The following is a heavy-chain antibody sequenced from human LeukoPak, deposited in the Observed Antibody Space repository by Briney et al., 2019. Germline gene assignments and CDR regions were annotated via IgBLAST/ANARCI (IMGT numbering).Heavy chain of an antibody. CDR2: ISDSGGTI. D-gene: IGHD2-15*01. J-gene: IGHJ4*02. Sequence: PGGSLRLSCAASGFTFSSYEMNWVRQAPGKGLEWVSCISDSGGTIYYADSVKGRFTISRDNAKNSLYLQMNSLRAEDTAVYYCAGELGYCSGGDYWGQGTLVTVSS. CDR1: GFTFSSYE. CDR3: AGELGYCSGGDY. V-gene: IGHV3-48*03.